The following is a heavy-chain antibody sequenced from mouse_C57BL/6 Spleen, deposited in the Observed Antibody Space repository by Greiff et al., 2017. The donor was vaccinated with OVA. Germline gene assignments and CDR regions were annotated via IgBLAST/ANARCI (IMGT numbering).Heavy chain of an antibody. CDR2: IHPNSGST. CDR3: ASNAYYYGSSYEAMDY. V-gene: IGHV1-64*01. D-gene: IGHD1-1*01. J-gene: IGHJ4*01. Sequence: QVQLQQPGAELVKPGASVKLSCKASGYTFTSYWMHWVKQRPGQGLEWIGMIHPNSGSTNYNEKFKSKATLTVDKSSSTAYMQLSSLTSEDSAVYYCASNAYYYGSSYEAMDYWGQGTSVTVSS. CDR1: GYTFTSYW.